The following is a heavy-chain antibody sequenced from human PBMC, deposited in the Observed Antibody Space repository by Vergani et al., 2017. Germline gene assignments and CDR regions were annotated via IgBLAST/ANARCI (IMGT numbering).Heavy chain of an antibody. J-gene: IGHJ3*02. CDR1: GGSLDIHSQT. V-gene: IGHV4-61*02. CDR3: VRVLHTSYILGAFDI. CDR2: IDVKGNS. D-gene: IGHD2-21*01. Sequence: QAQLQEPGARLVKPSQTLSLTCSFSGGSLDIHSQTWGWIRQPAGEGLEWIGLIDVKGNSNFSPSLGSRVTMSADASRGRFSLNLRSVTTSDTAVYYCVRVLHTSYILGAFDIWGQGIKVTVSS.